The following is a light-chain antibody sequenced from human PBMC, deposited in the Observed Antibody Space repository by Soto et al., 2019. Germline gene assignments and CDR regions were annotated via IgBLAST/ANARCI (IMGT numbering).Light chain of an antibody. CDR3: CSYALSSSYV. V-gene: IGLV2-8*01. J-gene: IGLJ1*01. CDR1: SSDVGGYNY. CDR2: EGS. Sequence: QSALNQPPSASGSFGQSVTISCTGTSSDVGGYNYVSWYQQHPGKAPRLIIYEGSKRPSGVSHRFSASRSDKTASLTISGLQAEDEAAYYCCSYALSSSYVFGTGTKVTAL.